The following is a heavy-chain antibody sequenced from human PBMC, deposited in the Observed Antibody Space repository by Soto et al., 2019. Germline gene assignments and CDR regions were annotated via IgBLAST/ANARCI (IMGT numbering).Heavy chain of an antibody. D-gene: IGHD3-10*01. CDR2: IWYDGSNK. CDR3: ARIYGSGAFDI. V-gene: IGHV3-33*01. CDR1: LFTFSSYG. J-gene: IGHJ3*02. Sequence: LILSFSSSLFTFSSYGMHWVRQAPGKGLEWVAVIWYDGSNKYYADSVKGRFTISRDNSKNTLYLQMNSLRAEDTAVYYCARIYGSGAFDIWGQGTMVTVSS.